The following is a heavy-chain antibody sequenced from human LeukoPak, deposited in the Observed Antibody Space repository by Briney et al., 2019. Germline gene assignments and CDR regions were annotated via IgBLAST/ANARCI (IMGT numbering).Heavy chain of an antibody. CDR2: MNPSSGDT. J-gene: IGHJ4*02. Sequence: ASVKVSCKASGYTFTSYDINWVRQATGQGLEYMGWMNPSSGDTGYAQKFQGRVAMTRSTSISTAYMELSSLRFEDTAVYYRSRSVRNGHIDYWGQGTLVTVSS. D-gene: IGHD2-21*01. CDR1: GYTFTSYD. CDR3: SRSVRNGHIDY. V-gene: IGHV1-8*01.